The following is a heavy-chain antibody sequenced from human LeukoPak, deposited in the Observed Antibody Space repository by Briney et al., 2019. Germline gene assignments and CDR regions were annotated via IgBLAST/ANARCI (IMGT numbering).Heavy chain of an antibody. CDR3: ASQRKGGYNWGGYFDY. CDR2: ISYDGRDK. Sequence: GGSLRLSCAASGFTFSTYAIHWVRQAPGKGLEWVAVISYDGRDKYYADSVKGRFTISRDNSKNRLHLQMNSLRAEDTAVYYCASQRKGGYNWGGYFDYWGQGTRVTVSS. D-gene: IGHD5-24*01. CDR1: GFTFSTYA. J-gene: IGHJ4*02. V-gene: IGHV3-30*04.